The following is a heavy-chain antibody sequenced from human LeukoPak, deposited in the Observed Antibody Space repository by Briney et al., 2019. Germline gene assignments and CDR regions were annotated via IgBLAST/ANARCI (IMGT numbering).Heavy chain of an antibody. J-gene: IGHJ5*02. D-gene: IGHD4-11*01. V-gene: IGHV3-7*01. Sequence: GGSLRLSCAASGFTFSSYWMSWVRQAPGKGLERVANIKQDGSEKYYVDSVKGRFTISRDNAKNSLYLQMNSLRAEDTAVYYCARDHDYSNYVWFDPWGQGTLVTVSS. CDR2: IKQDGSEK. CDR1: GFTFSSYW. CDR3: ARDHDYSNYVWFDP.